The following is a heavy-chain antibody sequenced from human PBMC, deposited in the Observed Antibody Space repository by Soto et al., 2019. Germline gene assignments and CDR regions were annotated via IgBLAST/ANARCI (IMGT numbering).Heavy chain of an antibody. Sequence: SLTISCKGSGYSFTSYWISWVRQMPGKGLEWMGRIDPSDSYTNYSPSFQGHVTISADKSISTAYLQWSSLKASDTAMYYCASNPYYDILTGPSGYGMDVWGQGTTVTVSS. D-gene: IGHD3-9*01. CDR1: GYSFTSYW. CDR2: IDPSDSYT. J-gene: IGHJ6*02. V-gene: IGHV5-10-1*01. CDR3: ASNPYYDILTGPSGYGMDV.